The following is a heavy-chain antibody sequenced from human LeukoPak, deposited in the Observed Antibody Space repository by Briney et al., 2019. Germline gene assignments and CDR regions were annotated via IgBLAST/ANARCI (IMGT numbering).Heavy chain of an antibody. D-gene: IGHD3-10*01. Sequence: SETLSLTCTVSSGSISSYYWRWIRQPPGRGLEWIGYVYYSGSANYNPSLKSRVTISVDTSKNQFSLKLSSVPGADTAVYYCARHEKLGQFDYWGQGTLVTVSS. CDR2: VYYSGSA. CDR3: ARHEKLGQFDY. CDR1: SGSISSYY. V-gene: IGHV4-59*08. J-gene: IGHJ4*02.